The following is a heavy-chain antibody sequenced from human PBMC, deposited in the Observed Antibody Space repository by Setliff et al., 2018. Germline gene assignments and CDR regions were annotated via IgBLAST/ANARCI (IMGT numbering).Heavy chain of an antibody. CDR1: GGSFSGYY. CDR3: ARLDSGYDPDY. CDR2: INHSGST. V-gene: IGHV4-34*01. J-gene: IGHJ4*02. Sequence: SETLSLTCAVYGGSFSGYYWSWIRQPPGKGLEWIGEINHSGSTNYNPSLKSRVTISVDTSKNQFSLKLSSVTAADTAVYYCARLDSGYDPDYWGQGTLVTVLL. D-gene: IGHD5-12*01.